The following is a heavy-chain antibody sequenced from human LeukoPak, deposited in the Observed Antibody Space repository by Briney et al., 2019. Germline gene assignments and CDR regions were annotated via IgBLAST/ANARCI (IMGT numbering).Heavy chain of an antibody. CDR1: GFSFSNYA. D-gene: IGHD5/OR15-5a*01. CDR3: AKRLFDY. J-gene: IGHJ4*02. V-gene: IGHV3-23*01. CDR2: INGGGDRK. Sequence: GGSLRLSCATSGFSFSNYAMNWVRQAPGKGLQWVSSINGGGDRKYYADSVKGRFTISRDNSKNTLYLQMNSLRAEDMAVYYCAKRLFDYWGQGTLVTVSS.